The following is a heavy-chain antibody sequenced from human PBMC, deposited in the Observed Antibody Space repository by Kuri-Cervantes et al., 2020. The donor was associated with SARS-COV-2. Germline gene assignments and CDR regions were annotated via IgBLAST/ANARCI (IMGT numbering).Heavy chain of an antibody. V-gene: IGHV3-38-3*01. Sequence: GESLKISCAASGFTVSSNEMSWVRQAPGKGLEWVSSISGGSTYYADSRKGRFTISRDNSKNTLYLQMNSLRAEDTAVYYCARDSRYYDFWSGYGSTPHYYYYYMDVWGKGTTVTVSS. CDR1: GFTVSSNE. J-gene: IGHJ6*03. CDR3: ARDSRYYDFWSGYGSTPHYYYYYMDV. D-gene: IGHD3-3*01. CDR2: ISGGST.